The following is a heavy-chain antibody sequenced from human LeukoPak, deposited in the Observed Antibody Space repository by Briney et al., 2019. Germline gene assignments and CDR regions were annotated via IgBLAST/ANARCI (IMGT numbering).Heavy chain of an antibody. CDR2: INHSGST. D-gene: IGHD6-13*01. V-gene: IGHV4-39*07. Sequence: SETLSLTCTVSGGSISSGSYYWSWIRQPPGKGLEWIGEINHSGSTNYNPSLKSRVTISVDTSKNQFSLKLSSVTAADTAVYYCARGSSWSRYNWFDPWGQGTLVTVSS. CDR3: ARGSSWSRYNWFDP. CDR1: GGSISSGSYY. J-gene: IGHJ5*02.